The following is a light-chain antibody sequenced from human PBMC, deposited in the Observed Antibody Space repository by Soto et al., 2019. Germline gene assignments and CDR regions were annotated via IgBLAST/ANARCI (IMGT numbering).Light chain of an antibody. CDR1: RSHVGAFNY. J-gene: IGLJ1*01. Sequence: QSVGTPPAPVSGAPGQSVPPSRTGNRSHVGAFNYVSWYHHHPGKAPKLMLYDVANRPSGVSNRFSGSKSGNTASLTISGLQAEDEADYYCNSYTSSSTYVFGTGTKVTVL. V-gene: IGLV2-14*03. CDR3: NSYTSSSTYV. CDR2: DVA.